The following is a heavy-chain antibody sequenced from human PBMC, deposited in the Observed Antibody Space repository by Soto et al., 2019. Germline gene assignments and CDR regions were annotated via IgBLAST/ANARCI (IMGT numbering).Heavy chain of an antibody. J-gene: IGHJ4*02. D-gene: IGHD2-2*01. CDR1: GFTFSSYS. CDR3: AKDYIVVVPAAILLDY. V-gene: IGHV3-23*01. CDR2: ISGSGGST. Sequence: GGSLILSCAASGFTFSSYSMSWVRQAPGKGLEWVSAISGSGGSTYYADSVKGRFTISRDNSKNTLYLQMNSLRAEDTAVYYCAKDYIVVVPAAILLDYWGQGTLVTVS.